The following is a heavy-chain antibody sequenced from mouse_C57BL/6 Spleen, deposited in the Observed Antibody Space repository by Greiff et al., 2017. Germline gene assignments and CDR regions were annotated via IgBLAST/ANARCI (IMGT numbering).Heavy chain of an antibody. CDR2: IYPGSGGT. CDR1: GYAFTNYL. J-gene: IGHJ2*01. CDR3: AREEGYGNYLHFDY. Sequence: VKLQQSGAELVRPGTSVKVSCKASGYAFTNYLIEWVKQRPGQGLEWIGVIYPGSGGTNYNEKFKGKATMTADKSSSTAYLQLSSLTSEDSAVSFCAREEGYGNYLHFDYWGPGTTLTVSS. D-gene: IGHD2-10*02. V-gene: IGHV1-54*01.